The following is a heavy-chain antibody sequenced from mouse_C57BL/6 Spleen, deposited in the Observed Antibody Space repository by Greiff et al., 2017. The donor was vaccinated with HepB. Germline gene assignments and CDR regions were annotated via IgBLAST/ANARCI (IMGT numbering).Heavy chain of an antibody. D-gene: IGHD1-1*02. CDR1: GYTFTDYY. V-gene: IGHV1-26*01. J-gene: IGHJ4*01. CDR3: AREGNYLNAMDY. Sequence: EVQLQQSGPELVKPGASVKISCKASGYTFTDYYMNWVKQSHGKSLEWIGDINPNNGGTSYNQKFKGKATLTVDKSSSTAYMELRSLTSEDSAVYYCAREGNYLNAMDYWGQGTSVTVSS. CDR2: INPNNGGT.